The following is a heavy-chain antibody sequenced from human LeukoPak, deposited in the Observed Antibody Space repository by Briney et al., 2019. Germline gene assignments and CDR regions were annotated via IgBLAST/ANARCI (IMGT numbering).Heavy chain of an antibody. J-gene: IGHJ3*02. CDR3: AREMVRDAFDI. D-gene: IGHD2-8*01. CDR2: VSSSGTT. Sequence: SETLSLTCTVSGGSISRDGHYWSWIRQYHGKGLESIGSVSSSGTTTYNPSLKSRVTISLDTSQNQFSLNLRSLTAADTAVYYCAREMVRDAFDIWGQGTMVTVSS. V-gene: IGHV4-31*03. CDR1: GGSISRDGHY.